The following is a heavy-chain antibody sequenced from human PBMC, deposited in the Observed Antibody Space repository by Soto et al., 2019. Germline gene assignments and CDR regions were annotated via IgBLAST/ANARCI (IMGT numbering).Heavy chain of an antibody. J-gene: IGHJ4*02. CDR3: ARVDSGWHPIDY. CDR2: MNPNSGNT. V-gene: IGHV1-8*01. CDR1: GYTFTSYD. D-gene: IGHD6-19*01. Sequence: GASVKVSCKASGYTFTSYDINWVRQATGQGLEWIGLMNPNSGNTGYAQKFQGRVTMTRNTSISTAYMELSSLRSEDTAVYYCARVDSGWHPIDYWGQGTLVTVSS.